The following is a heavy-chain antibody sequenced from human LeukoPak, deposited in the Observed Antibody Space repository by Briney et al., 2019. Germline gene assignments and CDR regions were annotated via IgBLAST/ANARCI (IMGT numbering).Heavy chain of an antibody. V-gene: IGHV1-69*13. CDR1: GYTFTSYD. CDR3: ARGDPRMITFGGVIVEYPNNWFDP. D-gene: IGHD3-16*02. Sequence: SVKVSCKASGYTFTSYDINWVRQAPGQGLEWMGGIIPIFGTANYAQKFQGRVTITADESTSTAYMELSSLRSEDTAVYYCARGDPRMITFGGVIVEYPNNWFDPWGQGTLVTVSS. J-gene: IGHJ5*02. CDR2: IIPIFGTA.